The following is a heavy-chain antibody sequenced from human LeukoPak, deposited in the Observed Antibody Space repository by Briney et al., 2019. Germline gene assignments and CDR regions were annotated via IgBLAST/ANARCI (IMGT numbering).Heavy chain of an antibody. J-gene: IGHJ5*02. CDR1: GYTFTGYY. Sequence: ASVKVSCKASGYTFTGYYKHWVRQAPGQGLEWMGWINPNSGGTNYAQKFQGRVTMTRDTSISTAYMELSRLRSDDTAVYYCARRLGSSWVNWFDPWGQGTLVTVSS. V-gene: IGHV1-2*02. CDR2: INPNSGGT. CDR3: ARRLGSSWVNWFDP. D-gene: IGHD6-13*01.